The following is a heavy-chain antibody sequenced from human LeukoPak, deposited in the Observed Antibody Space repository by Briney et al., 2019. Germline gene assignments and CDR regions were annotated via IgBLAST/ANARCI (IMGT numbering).Heavy chain of an antibody. V-gene: IGHV1-24*01. J-gene: IGHJ3*02. CDR2: FDPEDGET. CDR3: ATAYDSSGYYADAFDI. Sequence: ASVKVPCKVSGYTLTELSMHWVRQAPGKGLEWMGGFDPEDGETIYAQKFQGRVTMTEDTSTDTAYMELSSLRSEDTAVYYCATAYDSSGYYADAFDIWGQGTMVTVSS. CDR1: GYTLTELS. D-gene: IGHD3-22*01.